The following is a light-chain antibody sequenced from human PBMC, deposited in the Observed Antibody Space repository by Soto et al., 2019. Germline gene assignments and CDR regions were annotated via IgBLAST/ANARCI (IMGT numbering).Light chain of an antibody. CDR2: DAS. J-gene: IGKJ4*01. CDR1: QSISSW. Sequence: DLPMTQSPSTLSASVGDRVTITCRASQSISSWLAWYQQKPGKAPKLLIYDASSLESGVPSRFSGSGSGTEFTLTISSLQPDDFATYYCQQYNSYVLTFGGGTKVEIK. V-gene: IGKV1-5*01. CDR3: QQYNSYVLT.